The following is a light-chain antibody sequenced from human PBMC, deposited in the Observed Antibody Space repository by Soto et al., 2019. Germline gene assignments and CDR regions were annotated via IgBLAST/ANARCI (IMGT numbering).Light chain of an antibody. V-gene: IGKV2-28*01. CDR2: LGS. J-gene: IGKJ1*01. CDR3: MQGLETPT. CDR1: ESLLHSTGNNY. Sequence: DIVMTQSPLSLPVTPGEPASISCRYSESLLHSTGNNYLDWYVQKPGQSPQLLIYLGSNRASGVPDRFSGSVSGTDFTLKISRVEADDVGVYYCMQGLETPTFGQGTKVDIK.